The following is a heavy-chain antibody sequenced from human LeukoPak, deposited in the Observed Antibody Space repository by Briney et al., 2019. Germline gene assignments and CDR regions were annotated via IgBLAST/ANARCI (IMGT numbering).Heavy chain of an antibody. J-gene: IGHJ1*01. CDR3: ARLVNSVAGLQD. D-gene: IGHD6-19*01. Sequence: PSETLSLTCTASGGSVSSWYWSWIRQPPGKGLEWIGYIYDSGNTKYNPSLKSRVTISVDTSKNQFSLKLSSVTAADTAVYYCARLVNSVAGLQDWGQGTLVTVSS. V-gene: IGHV4-59*08. CDR2: IYDSGNT. CDR1: GGSVSSWY.